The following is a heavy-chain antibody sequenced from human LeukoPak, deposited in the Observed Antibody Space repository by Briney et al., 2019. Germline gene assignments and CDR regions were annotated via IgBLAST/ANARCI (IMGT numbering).Heavy chain of an antibody. CDR2: SSVRSSTI. D-gene: IGHD2-15*01. J-gene: IGHJ3*02. CDR1: GFTLSTYS. Sequence: GGSLRLSCAASGFTLSTYSMNWVRQAPGKGLEWVSYSSVRSSTIYYADSVKGRSTISSDNAKNSLSMQMNSLRAEDTAVYYCARDYSYAFDIWGQGTMVTVSS. CDR3: ARDYSYAFDI. V-gene: IGHV3-48*01.